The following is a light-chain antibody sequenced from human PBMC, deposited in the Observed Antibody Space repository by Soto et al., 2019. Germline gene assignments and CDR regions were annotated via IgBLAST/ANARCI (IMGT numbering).Light chain of an antibody. V-gene: IGKV1-39*01. CDR3: QQSYNTPLT. CDR1: QSVGSY. J-gene: IGKJ4*01. CDR2: GAS. Sequence: DIRLAHSPSSLASSVLYIFTITCLASQSVGSYLNWYQQKPGKGPTLLIYGASAVQSGVPSRFSGSGSGTDFTLTISSLQPEDFTTYFCQQSYNTPLTFGGGTKVDIK.